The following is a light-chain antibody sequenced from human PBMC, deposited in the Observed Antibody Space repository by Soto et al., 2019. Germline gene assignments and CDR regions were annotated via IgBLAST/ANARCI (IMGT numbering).Light chain of an antibody. Sequence: QSAVTQPACVSGSPGQSITISCTGTSSNVGSYKLVSWYQRHPGKAPKLMIFEVNKRPSGVSNRFSGSKSGNTASLTISGLKVEDEADYYCCSSGGSPTYVFGTGTKVTVL. V-gene: IGLV2-23*02. CDR3: CSSGGSPTYV. J-gene: IGLJ1*01. CDR2: EVN. CDR1: SSNVGSYKL.